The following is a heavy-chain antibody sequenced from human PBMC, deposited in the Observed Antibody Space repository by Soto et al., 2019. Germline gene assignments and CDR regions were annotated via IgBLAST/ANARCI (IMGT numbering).Heavy chain of an antibody. J-gene: IGHJ6*02. CDR3: VREDDGGDRDYYGLDV. CDR1: GGSISSDHYH. CDR2: IHYSGSV. V-gene: IGHV4-30-4*01. D-gene: IGHD2-21*02. Sequence: QVQLQESGPGLVRPSQTLTLTCNVSGGSISSDHYHWTWIRQPPGKGLEWIGYIHYSGSVHYNPSLQSRVTMPVNTSKNLFSLKLSSVTAADTAVYFCVREDDGGDRDYYGLDVWGQGTTVTVSS.